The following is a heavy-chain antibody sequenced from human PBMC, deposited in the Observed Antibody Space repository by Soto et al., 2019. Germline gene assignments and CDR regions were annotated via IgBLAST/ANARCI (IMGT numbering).Heavy chain of an antibody. CDR3: ASSYSNYALIDYYYYGMDV. D-gene: IGHD4-4*01. J-gene: IGHJ6*02. Sequence: ASVKVSCKASGYTFTSYAMLCVRQAPGQRLEWMGWINAGNGNTKYSQKFQGRVTITRDTSASTAYMELSSLRSEDTAVYYCASSYSNYALIDYYYYGMDVWGQGTTVTVSS. V-gene: IGHV1-3*01. CDR1: GYTFTSYA. CDR2: INAGNGNT.